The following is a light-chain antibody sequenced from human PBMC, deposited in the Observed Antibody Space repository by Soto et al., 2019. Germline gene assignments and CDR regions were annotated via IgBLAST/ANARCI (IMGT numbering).Light chain of an antibody. CDR1: QSLVYSDGNTY. CDR2: QTS. Sequence: DVVLTQTPLSSPVTLGQPASISCRSSQSLVYSDGNTYLSWLQLRPGQPPRLLISQTSNRFPGVPDRFSGSGAVTDFTLKISRVEAEDVGFYYCVQFSHFPRTFGQGTKVEIK. CDR3: VQFSHFPRT. J-gene: IGKJ1*01. V-gene: IGKV2-24*01.